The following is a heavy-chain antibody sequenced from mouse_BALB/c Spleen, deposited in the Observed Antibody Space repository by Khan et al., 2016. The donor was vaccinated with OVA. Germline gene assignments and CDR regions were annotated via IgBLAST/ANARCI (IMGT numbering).Heavy chain of an antibody. CDR3: AKGNSHGNSAYAMDY. CDR1: GYTFTSYW. CDR2: IAPGSGST. D-gene: IGHD1-1*01. V-gene: IGHV1S41*01. J-gene: IGHJ4*01. Sequence: DLVKPGASVKLSCKAAGYTFTSYWINWIKQRPGQGLEWIGRIAPGSGSTSYNEMFKDKATMTVETSSSPAYIQVSSLSSEDHAVYFCAKGNSHGNSAYAMDYWGQGTSLTVSA.